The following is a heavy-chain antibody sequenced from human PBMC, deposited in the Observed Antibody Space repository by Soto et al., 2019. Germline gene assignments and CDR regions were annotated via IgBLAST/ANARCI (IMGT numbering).Heavy chain of an antibody. D-gene: IGHD1-26*01. Sequence: SETLSLTCTVSGGSISSSSYYWVWIRQPPGKGLEWIGSIYYSGTTYYNPSLKSRVTISVDTSKNQFSLKLRSVTAADTAVYYCARQSPDYLGSVGWFDPWGQGTLVTVS. V-gene: IGHV4-39*01. CDR2: IYYSGTT. CDR1: GGSISSSSYY. CDR3: ARQSPDYLGSVGWFDP. J-gene: IGHJ5*02.